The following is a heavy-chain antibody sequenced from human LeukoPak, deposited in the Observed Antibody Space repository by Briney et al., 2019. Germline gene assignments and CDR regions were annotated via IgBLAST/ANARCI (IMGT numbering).Heavy chain of an antibody. CDR3: ARTLLISVSIDY. Sequence: SETLSLTCTVSGGSISSGDYYWSWIRQPPGKGLEWIGYIYYSGSTYYNPSLKSRVTISVDTSKNQFSLKLSSVPAADTAVYYCARTLLISVSIDYWGQGTLVTVSS. D-gene: IGHD3-10*02. CDR1: GGSISSGDYY. V-gene: IGHV4-30-4*08. CDR2: IYYSGST. J-gene: IGHJ4*02.